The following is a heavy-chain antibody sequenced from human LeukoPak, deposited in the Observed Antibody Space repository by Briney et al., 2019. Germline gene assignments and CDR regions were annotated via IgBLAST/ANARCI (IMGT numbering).Heavy chain of an antibody. D-gene: IGHD2-15*01. CDR1: GFTFSSYA. Sequence: PGGSLRLSCAATGFTFSSYAMSWVRQAPGKGLEWVSAISGSGGSTYYADSVKGRFTISRDNSKNTLYLQMNSLRAEDTAVYYCAKDGYCSGGSCSIFDYWGQGTLVTVSS. J-gene: IGHJ4*02. V-gene: IGHV3-23*01. CDR2: ISGSGGST. CDR3: AKDGYCSGGSCSIFDY.